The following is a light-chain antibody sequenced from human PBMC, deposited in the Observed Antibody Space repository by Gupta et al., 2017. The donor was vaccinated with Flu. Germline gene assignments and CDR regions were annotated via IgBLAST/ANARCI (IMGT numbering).Light chain of an antibody. V-gene: IGKV3-20*01. Sequence: EIVLTQSPDTLSLSPGERATLSCRASQSISSSHLAWYQQKPGEAPRLLIFGTSNRAAGVPDTFSGSGSGTDFTLTISRLEPEDFAVYFCQQYGISPPGYIFGQGTKLEIK. CDR2: GTS. CDR1: QSISSSH. J-gene: IGKJ2*01. CDR3: QQYGISPPGYI.